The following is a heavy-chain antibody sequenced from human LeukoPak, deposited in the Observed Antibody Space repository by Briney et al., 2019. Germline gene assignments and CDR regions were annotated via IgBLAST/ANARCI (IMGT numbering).Heavy chain of an antibody. CDR2: ISIWSNYI. D-gene: IGHD2-8*02. V-gene: IGHV3-21*01. J-gene: IGHJ4*02. CDR1: GFTFSSYS. Sequence: GGSLRLSCTTSGFTFSSYSMNWVRQAPGRGLEWVSSISIWSNYIYYADSVKGRFTVSRDNAQNSLFLQMNSLRVEDTAVYYCATRRYCTGDTCNERVDYWGQGTLVTVSS. CDR3: ATRRYCTGDTCNERVDY.